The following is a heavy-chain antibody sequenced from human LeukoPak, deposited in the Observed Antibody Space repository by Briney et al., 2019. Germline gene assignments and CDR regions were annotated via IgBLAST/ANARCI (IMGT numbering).Heavy chain of an antibody. J-gene: IGHJ5*02. D-gene: IGHD3-3*01. CDR2: IYYSGST. Sequence: PSETLSLTCTVSGGSISSYYWSWIRQPPGKGLEWIGDIYYSGSTNYTPSLKSRVTISVDTSKNQFSLKLSSVTAADTAVYYCARDMVWSGYHNWFDPWGQGTLVTVSS. CDR3: ARDMVWSGYHNWFDP. CDR1: GGSISSYY. V-gene: IGHV4-59*01.